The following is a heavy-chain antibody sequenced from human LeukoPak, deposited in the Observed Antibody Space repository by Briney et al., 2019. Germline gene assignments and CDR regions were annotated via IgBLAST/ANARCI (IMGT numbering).Heavy chain of an antibody. D-gene: IGHD3-22*01. CDR1: GYSFTAYY. V-gene: IGHV1-46*01. Sequence: ASVTVSCTASGYSFTAYYIHWVRQAPGQGLEWMGIINPSAGSTSYAQKFQGRVTMTRDTSTNTVYMELSSLRSEDTAVYYCARGDYYDSSGYSHTDYWGQGTLVTVSS. CDR3: ARGDYYDSSGYSHTDY. J-gene: IGHJ4*02. CDR2: INPSAGST.